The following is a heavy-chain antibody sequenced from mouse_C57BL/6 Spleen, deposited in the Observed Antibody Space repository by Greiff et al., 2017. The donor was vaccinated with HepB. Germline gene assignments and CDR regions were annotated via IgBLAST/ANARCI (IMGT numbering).Heavy chain of an antibody. CDR2: IWSGGST. D-gene: IGHD4-1*01. V-gene: IGHV2-2*01. CDR3: ASNWDLYWYFDV. Sequence: VKLVESGPGLVQPSQSLSITCTVSGFSLTSYGVHWVRQSPGKGLEWLGVIWSGGSTDYNAAFISRLSISKDNSKSQVFFKMNSLQADDTAIYYCASNWDLYWYFDVWGTGTTVTVSS. J-gene: IGHJ1*03. CDR1: GFSLTSYG.